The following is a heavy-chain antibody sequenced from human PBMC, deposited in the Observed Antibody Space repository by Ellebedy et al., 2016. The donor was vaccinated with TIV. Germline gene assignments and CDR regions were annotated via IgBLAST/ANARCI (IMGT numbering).Heavy chain of an antibody. D-gene: IGHD3-10*01. V-gene: IGHV1-46*01. CDR1: GYTFTSYY. J-gene: IGHJ3*02. Sequence: ASVKVSCXASGYTFTSYYMHWVRQAPGQGLEWMGIINPSGGSTSYAQKFQGRVTMTRDTSTSTVYMELSSLRSEDTAVYYCARKRVPGAGVDAFDIWGQGTMVTVSS. CDR3: ARKRVPGAGVDAFDI. CDR2: INPSGGST.